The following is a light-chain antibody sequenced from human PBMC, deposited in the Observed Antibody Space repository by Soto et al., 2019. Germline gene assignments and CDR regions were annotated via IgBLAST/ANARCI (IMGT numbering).Light chain of an antibody. Sequence: EIVLTQSPGTLSLSPGERATLSCKTSQTSGSNFLAWYQHKPGQAPRLLIYGASTRATGIPARFSGSGSGTDFTLTINSLEPEDSAVYYCQQRSNWPSITFGQGTRLEI. CDR2: GAS. CDR1: QTSGSNF. J-gene: IGKJ5*01. CDR3: QQRSNWPSIT. V-gene: IGKV3-11*01.